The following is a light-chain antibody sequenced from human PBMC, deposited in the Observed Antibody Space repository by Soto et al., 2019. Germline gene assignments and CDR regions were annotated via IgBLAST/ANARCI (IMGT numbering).Light chain of an antibody. J-gene: IGKJ1*01. V-gene: IGKV3-20*01. CDR3: QQYVTSPWP. CDR2: GAS. CDR1: QSVSSSF. Sequence: GLSQSPGTLSLPPGERATLSCRPSQSVSSSFLAWYQQKPGQAPRLLIYGASNRATGIPDRFSGSGSGTDFTLTISRLEPEDFAVYYCQQYVTSPWPFGQGTK.